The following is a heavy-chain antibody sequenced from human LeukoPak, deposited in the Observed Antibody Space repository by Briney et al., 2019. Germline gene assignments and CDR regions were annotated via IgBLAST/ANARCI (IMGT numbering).Heavy chain of an antibody. CDR3: AKRPSDYGDYVSYFDY. V-gene: IGHV3-30*18. D-gene: IGHD4-17*01. CDR2: ISDDGRRK. CDR1: GFSFISYG. J-gene: IGHJ4*02. Sequence: PGGSLRLSCAASGFSFISYGMHWVRQAPGKGLERVGVISDDGRRKDYADPVKGRFTISRDNSKDTLYLQMNSLRAEDTAVYYCAKRPSDYGDYVSYFDYWGQGTLVTVSS.